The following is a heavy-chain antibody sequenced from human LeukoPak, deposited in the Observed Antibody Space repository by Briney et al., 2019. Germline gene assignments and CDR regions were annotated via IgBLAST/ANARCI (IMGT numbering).Heavy chain of an antibody. CDR3: VRVSGSYGY. D-gene: IGHD1-26*01. V-gene: IGHV3-64*01. CDR1: GFTFSSYA. J-gene: IGHJ4*02. CDR2: ISSNGGST. Sequence: GGSLRLSCAASGFTFSSYAMHWVRQAPGKGLEYVSAISSNGGSTFCANSVKGRFTISRDTSKNTLYLQMGSLRADDMAVYYCVRVSGSYGYWGQGTLVTVSS.